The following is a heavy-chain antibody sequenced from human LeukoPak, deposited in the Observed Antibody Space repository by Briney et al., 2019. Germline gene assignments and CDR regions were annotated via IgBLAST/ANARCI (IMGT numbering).Heavy chain of an antibody. V-gene: IGHV6-1*01. CDR2: TYYRSKWYN. Sequence: SQTLSLTCAISGDSVSSNSAAWNWITQSPSRGLEWLGRTYYRSKWYNDYAVSMRSRVSINPDTSKNQFSLQLNSVTPEDTAVYYCARGYSSGIDYWGQGTLVTVSS. D-gene: IGHD6-19*01. CDR3: ARGYSSGIDY. J-gene: IGHJ4*02. CDR1: GDSVSSNSAA.